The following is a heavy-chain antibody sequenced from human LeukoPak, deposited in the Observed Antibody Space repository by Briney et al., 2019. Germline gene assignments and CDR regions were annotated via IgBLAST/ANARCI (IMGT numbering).Heavy chain of an antibody. J-gene: IGHJ3*02. D-gene: IGHD2-15*01. V-gene: IGHV3-66*01. CDR2: FYSGGST. Sequence: PGGSLRLSCAAPGFTVSSNYVSWVRQAPGKGLEWVSVFYSGGSTYYADFVKGRFTISRDNSKNTLYLQMNSLRAEDTAVYYCARKLLLSTALAAFDIWGQGTMVTVSS. CDR1: GFTVSSNY. CDR3: ARKLLLSTALAAFDI.